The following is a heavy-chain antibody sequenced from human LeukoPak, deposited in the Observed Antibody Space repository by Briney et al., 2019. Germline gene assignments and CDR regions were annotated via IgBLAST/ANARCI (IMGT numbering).Heavy chain of an antibody. D-gene: IGHD6-6*01. V-gene: IGHV3-23*02. CDR3: AKKLPDASSYFDF. CDR2: SIGTGGYR. J-gene: IGHJ4*02. CDR1: GLTLSNYD. Sequence: PGGSLRLSCVASGLTLSNYDTTWVRQAPGQGLEYVSSIGTGGYRFYGGSVKGRFSISRDNSQNTVDLEMNSLRGEDTAIYFCAKKLPDASSYFDFWGQGILVTVSS.